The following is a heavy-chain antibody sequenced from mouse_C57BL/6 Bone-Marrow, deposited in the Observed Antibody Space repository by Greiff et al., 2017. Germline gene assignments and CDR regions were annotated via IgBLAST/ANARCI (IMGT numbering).Heavy chain of an antibody. V-gene: IGHV5-9*01. D-gene: IGHD2-1*01. J-gene: IGHJ2*01. CDR2: ISGGGGNT. Sequence: EVTPVEFGGGLVKPGGSLTLPRAASGLTFSSHTMSWVRQTPEKRLEWVATISGGGGNTYYPDSVKGRFTISRDNAKNTLYLQMSSLRSEDTALYYCARHGGNYNFDNWGQGATLTVSS. CDR1: GLTFSSHT. CDR3: ARHGGNYNFDN.